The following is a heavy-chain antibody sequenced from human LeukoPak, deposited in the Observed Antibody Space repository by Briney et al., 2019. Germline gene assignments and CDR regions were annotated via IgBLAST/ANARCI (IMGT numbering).Heavy chain of an antibody. CDR3: AAGDDYSNGRGYSGYHPLGY. J-gene: IGHJ4*02. CDR1: GFTFTSSA. CDR2: IVVGSGNT. V-gene: IGHV1-58*01. D-gene: IGHD5-12*01. Sequence: SVKVSCKASGFTFTSSAVQWVRQARGQRLEWIGWIVVGSGNTNYTQKFQERVTITRDMSTSTAYMELSSLRSEDTAVYYCAAGDDYSNGRGYSGYHPLGYWGQGTLVTVSS.